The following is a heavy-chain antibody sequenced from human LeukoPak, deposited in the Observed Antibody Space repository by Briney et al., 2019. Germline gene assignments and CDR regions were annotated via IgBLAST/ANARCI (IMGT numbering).Heavy chain of an antibody. V-gene: IGHV3-23*01. Sequence: GGSLRLSCVASGFIFSSYEMHWVRQAPGKGLEWVSTVSTSGGSTYYADSVKGRFTISRDNSKNTQYLQMNSLRAEDTAIYYCLGYCSGGRCYSGGHWGQGTLVTVSS. CDR1: GFIFSSYE. CDR3: LGYCSGGRCYSGGH. D-gene: IGHD2-15*01. J-gene: IGHJ4*02. CDR2: VSTSGGST.